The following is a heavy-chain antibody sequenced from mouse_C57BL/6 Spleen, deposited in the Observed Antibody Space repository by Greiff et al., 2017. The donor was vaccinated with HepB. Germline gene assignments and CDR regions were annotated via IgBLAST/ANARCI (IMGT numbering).Heavy chain of an antibody. D-gene: IGHD1-1*01. CDR2: INPNNGGT. CDR1: GYTFTDYY. J-gene: IGHJ2*01. Sequence: VQLQQSGPELVKPGASVKISCKASGYTFTDYYMNWVKQSHGKSLEWIGDINPNNGGTSYNQKFKGKATLTVDKSSSTAYMELRSLTSEDSAVYYCATKAFTTVVATGKDYFDYWGQGTTLTVSS. CDR3: ATKAFTTVVATGKDYFDY. V-gene: IGHV1-26*01.